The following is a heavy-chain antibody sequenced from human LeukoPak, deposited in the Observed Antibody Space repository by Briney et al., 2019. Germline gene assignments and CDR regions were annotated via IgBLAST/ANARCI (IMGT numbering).Heavy chain of an antibody. CDR3: TSDDPVNRS. Sequence: GGSLRLSCAASGFTFSSYSMSWVRQAPGKGLEWVGRIKSKTNGGTTDYAAPVKGRFTISRDDSKNMLFLQMNTLKTEDTAVYYCTSDDPVNRSWGQGTLVTVSS. CDR1: GFTFSSYS. J-gene: IGHJ4*02. CDR2: IKSKTNGGTT. D-gene: IGHD2/OR15-2a*01. V-gene: IGHV3-15*01.